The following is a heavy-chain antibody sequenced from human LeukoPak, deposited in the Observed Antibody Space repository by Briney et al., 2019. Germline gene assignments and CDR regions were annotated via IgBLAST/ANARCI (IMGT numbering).Heavy chain of an antibody. Sequence: GGSLRLSCAASGFTFSSYGMHWVRQAPGKGLEWVAVIWYDGSNKYYADSVKGRFTISRDNSKNTLYLQMNSLRAEDTAVYYCARDRYYYDSSCYFDYWGQGTLVTVSS. V-gene: IGHV3-33*01. J-gene: IGHJ4*02. CDR2: IWYDGSNK. CDR1: GFTFSSYG. D-gene: IGHD3-22*01. CDR3: ARDRYYYDSSCYFDY.